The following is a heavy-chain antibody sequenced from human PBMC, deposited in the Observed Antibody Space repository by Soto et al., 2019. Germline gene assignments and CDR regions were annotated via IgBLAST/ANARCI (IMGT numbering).Heavy chain of an antibody. V-gene: IGHV3-30-3*01. CDR2: ISYDGSIK. CDR3: ATDSPPYASESYYYHGIED. Sequence: QVQLVESGGGVVQPGRSLRLSCAASGFTFSTYAMYWVRQAPGKGLEWVAVISYDGSIKYYADSVKGRFTISRDNSNNPLYVQTSSLRVEDTANYYCATDSPPYASESYYYHGIEDRGPGTTFIVSS. D-gene: IGHD3-10*01. J-gene: IGHJ6*02. CDR1: GFTFSTYA.